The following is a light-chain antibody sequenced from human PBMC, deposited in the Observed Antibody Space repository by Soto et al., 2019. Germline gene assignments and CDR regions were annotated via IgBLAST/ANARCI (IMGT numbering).Light chain of an antibody. CDR1: QSVNNN. CDR2: GAS. V-gene: IGKV3-15*01. J-gene: IGKJ4*01. CDR3: QQYNDWPLT. Sequence: EIVMTQSPATLSVSPGERATLSCRASQSVNNNLAWYQQKPGQAPRLLIYGASARATGIPARFSGSGSGTEFTLTISSRQSEDFAVYYCQQYNDWPLTFGGGTKVEIK.